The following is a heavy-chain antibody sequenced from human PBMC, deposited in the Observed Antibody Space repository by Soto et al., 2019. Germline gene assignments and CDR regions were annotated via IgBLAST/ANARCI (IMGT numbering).Heavy chain of an antibody. V-gene: IGHV4-39*01. D-gene: IGHD6-13*01. J-gene: IGHJ4*02. Sequence: SETLSLTCTVSGGSISSSSYYWGWIRQPPGKGLEWIGSIYYSGSTYYNPSLKSRVTISVDTSKNQFSLKLSSVTAADTAVYYCATLMYSSSCYYSDYWGQGTLVTVSS. CDR1: GGSISSSSYY. CDR2: IYYSGST. CDR3: ATLMYSSSCYYSDY.